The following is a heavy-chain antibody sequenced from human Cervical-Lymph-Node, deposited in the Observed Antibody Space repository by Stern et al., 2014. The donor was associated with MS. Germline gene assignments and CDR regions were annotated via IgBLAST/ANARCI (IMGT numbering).Heavy chain of an antibody. CDR1: GFTFSSYA. J-gene: IGHJ3*02. D-gene: IGHD2-2*01. Sequence: EVQLVESGGGLVQPGGSLRLSCAASGFTFSSYAMSWVRQAPGKGLAWVSAISGSGGSTYYADSVKGRFTISRDNSKNTLYLQMNSLRAEDTAVYYCAKDPEDIVVVPAANGAFDIWGQGTMVTVSS. V-gene: IGHV3-23*04. CDR3: AKDPEDIVVVPAANGAFDI. CDR2: ISGSGGST.